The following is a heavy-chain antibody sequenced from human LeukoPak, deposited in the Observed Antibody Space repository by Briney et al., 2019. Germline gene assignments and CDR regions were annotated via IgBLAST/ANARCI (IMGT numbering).Heavy chain of an antibody. D-gene: IGHD3-10*02. CDR3: AELGITMIGGV. CDR1: RFTFSSYS. Sequence: GGSLRLSCAASRFTFSSYSMNWVRQAPGKGLERVSSISSSGSTIYYADSVKGRFTISRDNAKNSLYLQMNSLRAEDTAVYYCAELGITMIGGVWGKGTTVTISS. V-gene: IGHV3-48*04. CDR2: ISSSGSTI. J-gene: IGHJ6*04.